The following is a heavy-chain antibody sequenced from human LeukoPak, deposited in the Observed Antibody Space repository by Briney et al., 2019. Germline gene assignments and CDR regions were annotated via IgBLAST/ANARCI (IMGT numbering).Heavy chain of an antibody. D-gene: IGHD3-22*01. CDR1: GGSISSYY. CDR3: ARGPYCYDSSGAFDI. Sequence: SETLSLTCTVSGGSISSYYWSWIRQPPGKGLEWIGYIYYSGSTDYNPSLKSRVTISVETSKNQFSLMLSSVTAADTAVYYCARGPYCYDSSGAFDIWGQGTMVTVSS. J-gene: IGHJ3*02. V-gene: IGHV4-59*01. CDR2: IYYSGST.